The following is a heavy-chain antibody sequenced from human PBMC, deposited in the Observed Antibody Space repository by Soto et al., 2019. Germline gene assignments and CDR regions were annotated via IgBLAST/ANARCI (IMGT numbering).Heavy chain of an antibody. CDR1: GFSFGSYA. J-gene: IGHJ4*02. CDR2: ISGSDGKA. CDR3: ARWSYLDY. Sequence: GGSLRLSCAASGFSFGSYALSWVRQAPGKGLEWVSTISGSDGKAFYADSVKGRFSISRDTSQSTLYLQMNSLRADDTAMYYCARWSYLDYWGQGTRVTVS. V-gene: IGHV3-23*01. D-gene: IGHD3-3*01.